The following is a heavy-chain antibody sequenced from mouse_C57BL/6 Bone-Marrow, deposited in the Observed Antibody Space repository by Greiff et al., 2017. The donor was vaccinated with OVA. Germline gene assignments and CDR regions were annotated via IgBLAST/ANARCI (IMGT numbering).Heavy chain of an antibody. Sequence: EVQLQQSGPSLVRPSQTLSLTCTVTGFSINSDCYWIWIRQFPGNKLEYIGYTFYSGITYYNPSLESRTYITRDTSKNQFSLKLSSVTTEDTATYYCARDGGYNWYFDVWGTGTTVTVSS. V-gene: IGHV3-3*01. J-gene: IGHJ1*03. CDR3: ARDGGYNWYFDV. D-gene: IGHD2-14*01. CDR2: TFYSGIT. CDR1: GFSINSDCY.